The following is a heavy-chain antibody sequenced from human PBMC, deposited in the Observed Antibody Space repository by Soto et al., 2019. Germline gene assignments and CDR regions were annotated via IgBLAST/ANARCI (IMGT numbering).Heavy chain of an antibody. CDR2: INHSGST. V-gene: IGHV4-34*01. CDR3: ARGQRYCSSTSCLNWFDP. CDR1: GGSFSGYY. D-gene: IGHD2-2*01. J-gene: IGHJ5*02. Sequence: QVQLQQWGAGLLKPSETLSLTCAVYGGSFSGYYWSWIRQPPGKGLEWIGEINHSGSTNYNPSLKSRVTISVDTSKNHFSLKLSSVAAADTAVYYCARGQRYCSSTSCLNWFDPWGQGTLVTVSS.